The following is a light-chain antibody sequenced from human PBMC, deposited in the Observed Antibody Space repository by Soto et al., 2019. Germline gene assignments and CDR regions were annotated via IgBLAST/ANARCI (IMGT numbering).Light chain of an antibody. V-gene: IGLV2-8*01. Sequence: QSVLTQPPSASGSPGQSVTISCTGTSSDVGGYTYVSWYQQHPGKAPKLIIYDVTKRPSGVPDRFSGSKSGNTASLTVSGLQAEDEAEYYCSSYAGSNNFEVFGTGTKVTVL. CDR3: SSYAGSNNFEV. CDR1: SSDVGGYTY. J-gene: IGLJ1*01. CDR2: DVT.